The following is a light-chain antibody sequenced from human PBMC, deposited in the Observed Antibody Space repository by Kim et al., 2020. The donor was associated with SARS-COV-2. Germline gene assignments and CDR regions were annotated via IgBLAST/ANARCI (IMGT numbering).Light chain of an antibody. CDR3: QSSHSDNQV. CDR2: GD. J-gene: IGLJ3*02. V-gene: IGLV6-57*02. Sequence: NFMLTQPHSVSASPGMTVTLSCTDISGTFATNYIQYYQQRPGGAPTPFVCGDQIPPGVPDRFSVSVDNSSDSASLTISGLKTEDEADYCCQSSHSDNQVFGGGTNLTVL. CDR1: SGTFATNY.